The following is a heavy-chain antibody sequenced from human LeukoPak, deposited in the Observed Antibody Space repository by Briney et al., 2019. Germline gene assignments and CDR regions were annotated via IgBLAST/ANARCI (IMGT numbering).Heavy chain of an antibody. V-gene: IGHV5-51*01. D-gene: IGHD3-10*01. CDR3: AKFHYYYGSGIFDAFDI. Sequence: GESLKISCKGSGYSFMNNWIGWVRQMPGKGLEWMGIIYPGDSDTRYSPSFQGQVTISADMSISTAYLQWSSLRASDTAMYYCAKFHYYYGSGIFDAFDIWGLGTMVTVSS. J-gene: IGHJ3*02. CDR2: IYPGDSDT. CDR1: GYSFMNNW.